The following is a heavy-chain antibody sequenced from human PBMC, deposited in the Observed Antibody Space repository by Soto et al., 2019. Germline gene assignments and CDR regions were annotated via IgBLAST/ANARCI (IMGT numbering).Heavy chain of an antibody. CDR2: ISWDGGST. J-gene: IGHJ5*02. CDR1: GFTFDDYS. V-gene: IGHV3-43*01. Sequence: GGSLRLSCAASGFTFDDYSMHWVRQAPGKGLEWVSLISWDGGSTYYADSVKGRFTISRDNSKNSLYLQMNSLTTEDTAFYYCGKDGAVSAYTNTVSWGQGALVTVSS. D-gene: IGHD4-4*01. CDR3: GKDGAVSAYTNTVS.